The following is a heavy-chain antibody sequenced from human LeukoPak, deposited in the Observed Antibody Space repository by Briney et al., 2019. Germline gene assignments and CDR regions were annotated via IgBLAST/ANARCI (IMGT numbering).Heavy chain of an antibody. V-gene: IGHV3-23*01. Sequence: PGGSLRLSCAASGFTFSSYSMNWVRQAPGKGLEWVSAISGSGGSTYYADSVKGRFTISRDNSKNTLYLQMNSLRAEDTAVYYCAKDWAGGRSGSYYVYWGQGTLVTVSS. J-gene: IGHJ4*02. CDR1: GFTFSSYS. CDR3: AKDWAGGRSGSYYVY. D-gene: IGHD1-26*01. CDR2: ISGSGGST.